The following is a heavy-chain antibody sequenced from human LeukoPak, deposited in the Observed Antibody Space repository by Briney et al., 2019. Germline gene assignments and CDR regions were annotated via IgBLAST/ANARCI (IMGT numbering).Heavy chain of an antibody. D-gene: IGHD1-26*01. CDR1: GFTFNMYG. V-gene: IGHV3-30*02. J-gene: IGHJ6*03. Sequence: GESLKISCAASGFTFNMYGMHWVRQAPGEGPEWLTFIRFDGTNKYYANSVKGRFTISRDNSMNTVYLQMNSLRAEDTALYYCVRTPYSCSAPRYYYMDVWGKGTTVTVS. CDR3: VRTPYSCSAPRYYYMDV. CDR2: IRFDGTNK.